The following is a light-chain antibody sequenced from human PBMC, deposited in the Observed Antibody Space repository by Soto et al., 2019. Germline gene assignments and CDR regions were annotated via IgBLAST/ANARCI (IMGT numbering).Light chain of an antibody. V-gene: IGKV3-15*01. CDR1: QTFSNS. J-gene: IGKJ1*01. CDR3: QQYNNWPRT. Sequence: IVLTQSPGTLSLSPWERSTLSCRASQTFSNSFLSWFQQIPGQAPRLLIYGASTRATGIPARFSGSGSGTEFTLTISSLQSEDFAVYYCQQYNNWPRTFGQGTKVDIK. CDR2: GAS.